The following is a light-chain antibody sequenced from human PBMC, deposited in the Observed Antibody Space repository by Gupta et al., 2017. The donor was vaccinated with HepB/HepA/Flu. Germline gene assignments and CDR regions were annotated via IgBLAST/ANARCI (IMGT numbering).Light chain of an antibody. CDR2: SDN. J-gene: IGLJ2*01. Sequence: SVLTQPPSTSGTPGQRVTISCSVSTSDVGNNTVTWYQQAPGTAPKLLIYSDNQRPAGVPDRFAGSKSGTTASLAIDGLQAEDEDDYYCAACDGSYVVFGGGTKLTVL. CDR3: AACDGSYVV. V-gene: IGLV1-44*01. CDR1: TSDVGNNT.